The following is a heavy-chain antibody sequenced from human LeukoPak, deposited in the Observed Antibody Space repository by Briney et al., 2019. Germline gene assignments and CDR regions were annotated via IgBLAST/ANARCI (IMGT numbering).Heavy chain of an antibody. Sequence: SETLSLTCTVSGGSINNYFWSWIRQPPGKGLEWIAYIYYSGSTNYNPSLKRRVTISVDTSKNQFSLKLSSVTAADTAVYYCARGRQWLPYFDYWGQGTLVTVSS. V-gene: IGHV4-59*12. CDR2: IYYSGST. CDR3: ARGRQWLPYFDY. CDR1: GGSINNYF. D-gene: IGHD6-19*01. J-gene: IGHJ4*02.